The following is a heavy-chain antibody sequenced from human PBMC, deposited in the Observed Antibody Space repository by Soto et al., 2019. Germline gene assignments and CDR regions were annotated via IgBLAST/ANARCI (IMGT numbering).Heavy chain of an antibody. J-gene: IGHJ3*02. Sequence: SETLSLTCTVSGGSISSGGYYWSWIRQHPGKGLEWIGYIYYSGSTYYNPSLKSRVTISVDTSKNQFSLKLSSVTAADTAVYYCARADDYIWGSYRPAGAFDIWGQGTVVTVS. D-gene: IGHD3-16*02. CDR2: IYYSGST. V-gene: IGHV4-31*03. CDR3: ARADDYIWGSYRPAGAFDI. CDR1: GGSISSGGYY.